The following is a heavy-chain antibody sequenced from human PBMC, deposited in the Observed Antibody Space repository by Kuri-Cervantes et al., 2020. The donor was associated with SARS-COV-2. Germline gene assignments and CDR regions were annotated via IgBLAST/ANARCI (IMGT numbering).Heavy chain of an antibody. V-gene: IGHV1-69*13. J-gene: IGHJ6*02. CDR3: ARAGVAGYSSGWNPYYYYGMDV. CDR1: GGTFSSYA. CDR2: IIPIFGTA. Sequence: SVKVSCKASGGTFSSYAISWVRQAPGQGLEWMGGIIPIFGTANYAQKFQGRVTIAADESTSTAYMELSSLRSEDAAVYYCARAGVAGYSSGWNPYYYYGMDVWGQGTTVTVSS. D-gene: IGHD6-19*01.